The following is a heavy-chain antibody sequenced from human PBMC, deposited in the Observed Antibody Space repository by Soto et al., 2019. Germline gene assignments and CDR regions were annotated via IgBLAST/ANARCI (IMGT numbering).Heavy chain of an antibody. D-gene: IGHD5-12*01. Sequence: SETLSLTCTVSGASISYGGFSWSWIRQSPGKGLEWIGYISHLESTYFHPSFKSRLTMSVDRTRNQFSLKLSSVTAADMAVYYCARGGGYDSFDYWGQGVLVTVSS. V-gene: IGHV4-30-2*06. CDR2: ISHLEST. J-gene: IGHJ4*02. CDR1: GASISYGGFS. CDR3: ARGGGYDSFDY.